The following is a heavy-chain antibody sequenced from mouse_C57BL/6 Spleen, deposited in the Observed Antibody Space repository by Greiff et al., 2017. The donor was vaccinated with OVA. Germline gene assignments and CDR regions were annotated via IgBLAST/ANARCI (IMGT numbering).Heavy chain of an antibody. CDR3: ARAPLMDY. Sequence: VQLMESGPELVKPGASVKISCKASGYAFSSSWMNWVKQRPGKGLEWIGRIYPGDGDTNYNGKIKGKATLTEDKSSSTAYMQLSSLTSEDSAVYFCARAPLMDYWGQGTSVTVSS. J-gene: IGHJ4*01. CDR1: GYAFSSSW. V-gene: IGHV1-82*01. CDR2: IYPGDGDT.